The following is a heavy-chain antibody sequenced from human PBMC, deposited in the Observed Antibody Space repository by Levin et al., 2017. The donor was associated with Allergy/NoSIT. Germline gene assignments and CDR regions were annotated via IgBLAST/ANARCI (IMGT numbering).Heavy chain of an antibody. CDR1: GFTFRMYG. CDR2: IDGGGTVT. D-gene: IGHD3-10*01. V-gene: IGHV3-23*01. CDR3: ARGGMAAYYYFDY. Sequence: PGESLKISCAASGFTFRMYGITWVRQAPGKGLEWVSSIDGGGTVTFYADSLRGRFTISRDNSKNTVYLQVNSLRVEDTAVYYCARGGMAAYYYFDYWGQGTLVTVSS. J-gene: IGHJ4*02.